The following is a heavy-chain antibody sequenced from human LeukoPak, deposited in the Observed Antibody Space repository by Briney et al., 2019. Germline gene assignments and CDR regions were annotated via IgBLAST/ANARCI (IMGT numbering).Heavy chain of an antibody. D-gene: IGHD3-22*01. V-gene: IGHV3-48*04. Sequence: GGSLRLSCAASGFTFSTYSMNWVRQAPGKGLEWVSYISSSSTTIYYADSVKGRFTISRDNAKNSLYLQMNSLRAEDTAVYYCARDCDSSGYYYYYYYYGMDVWGQGTTVTVSS. J-gene: IGHJ6*02. CDR2: ISSSSTTI. CDR3: ARDCDSSGYYYYYYYYGMDV. CDR1: GFTFSTYS.